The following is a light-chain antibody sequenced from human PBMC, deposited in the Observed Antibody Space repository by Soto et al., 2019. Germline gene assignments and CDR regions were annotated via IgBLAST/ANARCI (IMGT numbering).Light chain of an antibody. Sequence: EIVMTQSPSTLPVSPGQRASLSCRSSQTVRNNYLAWYQQKPGQAPRLLIYDASSRATGIPDRFSGGGSGTDFTLTISRLEPEDFAVYYCLQFSSYPLTFGGGTKVGIK. CDR3: LQFSSYPLT. CDR1: QTVRNNY. CDR2: DAS. V-gene: IGKV3-20*01. J-gene: IGKJ4*01.